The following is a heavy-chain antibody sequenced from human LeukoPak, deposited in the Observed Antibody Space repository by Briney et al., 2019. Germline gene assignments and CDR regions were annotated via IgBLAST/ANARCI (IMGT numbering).Heavy chain of an antibody. D-gene: IGHD2-21*01. Sequence: ASVKVSCKASGYTFTGYYIHWVRQAPGQGLGWMGWINPNSGGTNYAQKFQGRVTMTRDTSISTAYMDLSRLRSDDTAVYYCARVVDPLYGMDVWGQGTTVTVSS. J-gene: IGHJ6*02. V-gene: IGHV1-2*02. CDR3: ARVVDPLYGMDV. CDR1: GYTFTGYY. CDR2: INPNSGGT.